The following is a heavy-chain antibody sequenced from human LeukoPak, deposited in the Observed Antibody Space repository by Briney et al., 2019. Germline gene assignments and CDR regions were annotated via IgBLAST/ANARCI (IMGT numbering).Heavy chain of an antibody. CDR1: GFTFSSYA. CDR3: ARNLRYFDWLLRTNAFDF. J-gene: IGHJ3*01. V-gene: IGHV3-23*01. CDR2: ISGSGGST. Sequence: QPGGSLRLSCAASGFTFSSYAMSWVRQAPGKGLEWVSAISGSGGSTYYADSVKGRFTISRDNAKNSLYLQMNSLRAEDTAVYSCARNLRYFDWLLRTNAFDFWGQGTMVTVSS. D-gene: IGHD3-9*01.